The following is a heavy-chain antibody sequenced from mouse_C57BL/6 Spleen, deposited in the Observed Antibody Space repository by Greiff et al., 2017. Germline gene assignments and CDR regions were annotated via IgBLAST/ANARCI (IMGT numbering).Heavy chain of an antibody. J-gene: IGHJ2*01. CDR3: ARGGAGSYFDY. CDR2: INPNNGGT. Sequence: EVKLQQSGPELVKPGASVKISCKASGYTFTDYYMNWVKQSHGKSLEWIGDINPNNGGTSYNQKFKGKATLTVDKSSSTAYMELRSLTSEDSAVYYCARGGAGSYFDYWGQGTTLTVSS. V-gene: IGHV1-26*01. D-gene: IGHD3-3*01. CDR1: GYTFTDYY.